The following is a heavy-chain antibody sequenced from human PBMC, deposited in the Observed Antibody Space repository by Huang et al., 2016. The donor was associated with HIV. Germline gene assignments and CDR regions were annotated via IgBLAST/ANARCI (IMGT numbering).Heavy chain of an antibody. V-gene: IGHV4-39*01. D-gene: IGHD3-22*01. CDR3: ARQLRVVVIGPGLDAFDI. CDR2: IYYTGTT. J-gene: IGHJ3*02. CDR1: GGSISSSTYS. Sequence: QLQLQESGPGLVKPSETLSLTCTVSGGSISSSTYSWGWIRQPPEKGLEWIGSIYYTGTTYYNPSVKSLVTISVDTSKNQFSLRLSSVTAADSAVYYCARQLRVVVIGPGLDAFDIWGQGTMVTVSS.